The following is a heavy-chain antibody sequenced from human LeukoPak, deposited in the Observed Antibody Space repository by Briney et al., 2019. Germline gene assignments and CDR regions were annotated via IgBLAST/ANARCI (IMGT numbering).Heavy chain of an antibody. Sequence: PGRSLRLSCVASGFTFRNHGMHWVRQAPGKGLEWVALIYYDGTIKNYVDCVKGRFTISRDNSKNTLSLQMNSRRADDTAVYYCARDRGKDYFDYWGQGTLVTVPS. CDR2: IYYDGTIK. CDR3: ARDRGKDYFDY. J-gene: IGHJ4*02. V-gene: IGHV3-33*01. D-gene: IGHD3-10*01. CDR1: GFTFRNHG.